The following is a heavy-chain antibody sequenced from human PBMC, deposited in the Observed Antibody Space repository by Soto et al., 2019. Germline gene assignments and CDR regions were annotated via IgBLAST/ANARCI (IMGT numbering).Heavy chain of an antibody. CDR3: ARGGGYDYKEYCYYGIGG. Sequence: PGGSLRLSCAASGFTFSSYWMHWVRQAPGKGLVWVSRINSDGSSTSYADSVKGRFTISRDNAKNTLYLQMNSLRAEDTAVYYCARGGGYDYKEYCYYGIGGYGQGPTVTV. J-gene: IGHJ6*02. D-gene: IGHD5-12*01. CDR1: GFTFSSYW. V-gene: IGHV3-74*01. CDR2: INSDGSST.